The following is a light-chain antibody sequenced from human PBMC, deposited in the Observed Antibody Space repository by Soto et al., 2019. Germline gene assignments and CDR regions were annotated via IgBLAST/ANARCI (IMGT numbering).Light chain of an antibody. CDR3: SSYADSNIYV. V-gene: IGLV2-8*01. CDR1: SSDVGGYNF. Sequence: QSALTQPPSASGSPGQSVTISCTGSSSDVGGYNFVSWYQQHPGKAPKLVIYEVINRPSGVPDRFSGSKSGNTASLTVSGLQSEDEADYYCSSYADSNIYVFGTGTKRTVL. J-gene: IGLJ1*01. CDR2: EVI.